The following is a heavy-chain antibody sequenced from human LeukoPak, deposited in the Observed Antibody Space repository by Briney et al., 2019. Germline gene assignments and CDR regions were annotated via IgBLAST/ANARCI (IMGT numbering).Heavy chain of an antibody. Sequence: ASVKVSCKASGYTFTGYYIHWVRQAPGQGLEWMGIINPSGGGTNYAQKFQGRVTMTRDTSTNTVYMELSSLRFEDTAIYYCARRDCSGSACGWFDSWGQGTTVTVSS. CDR2: INPSGGGT. CDR1: GYTFTGYY. V-gene: IGHV1-46*01. CDR3: ARRDCSGSACGWFDS. J-gene: IGHJ5*01. D-gene: IGHD2-15*01.